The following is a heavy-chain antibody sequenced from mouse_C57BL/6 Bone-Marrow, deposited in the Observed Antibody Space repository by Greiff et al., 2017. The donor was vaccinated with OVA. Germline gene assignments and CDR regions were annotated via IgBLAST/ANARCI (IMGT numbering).Heavy chain of an antibody. V-gene: IGHV1-55*01. Sequence: VKLQQPGAELVKPGASVKMSCKASGYTFTSYWITWVKQRPGQGLEWIGDIYPGSGSTNYNEKFKSKATLTVDTSSSTAYMQLSSLTSEDSAVYYCARRWLRYFDDWGQGTTLTVSS. CDR1: GYTFTSYW. D-gene: IGHD2-2*01. CDR3: ARRWLRYFDD. J-gene: IGHJ2*01. CDR2: IYPGSGST.